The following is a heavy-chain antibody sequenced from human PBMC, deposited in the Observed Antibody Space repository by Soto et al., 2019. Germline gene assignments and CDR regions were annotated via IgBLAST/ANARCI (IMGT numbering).Heavy chain of an antibody. J-gene: IGHJ6*02. V-gene: IGHV1-8*01. D-gene: IGHD6-13*01. CDR3: ARGLSYSSSWHGMDV. CDR2: MNPNSGNT. CDR1: GYTFTSYD. Sequence: GASVKVSCKASGYTFTSYDINWVRQATGQGFEWMGWMNPNSGNTGYAQKFQGRVTMTRDTSITTAYMELSSLRSEDTAVYYCARGLSYSSSWHGMDVWGQGTTVTVSS.